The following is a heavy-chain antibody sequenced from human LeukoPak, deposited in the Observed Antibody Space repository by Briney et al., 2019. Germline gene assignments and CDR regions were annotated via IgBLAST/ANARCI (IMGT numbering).Heavy chain of an antibody. Sequence: ASVKVSCKASGYTFTSYAMHWVRQAPGQRLEWMGWINAGNGNTKYSQKFQGRVTITRDTSASTAYMELSSLRSEDTAVYYCARVGAFGYGDDGGAFDPWGQGTLVTVSS. J-gene: IGHJ5*02. D-gene: IGHD4-23*01. CDR2: INAGNGNT. CDR1: GYTFTSYA. CDR3: ARVGAFGYGDDGGAFDP. V-gene: IGHV1-3*01.